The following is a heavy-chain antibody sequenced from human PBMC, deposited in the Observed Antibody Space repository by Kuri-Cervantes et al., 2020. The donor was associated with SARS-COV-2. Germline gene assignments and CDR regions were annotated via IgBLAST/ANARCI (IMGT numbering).Heavy chain of an antibody. Sequence: SETLSLTCTVSGGSISSQSYYWGWIRQPPGKGLEWSGSVCYSGDTYYTPSLKSRVTISLDTSKNQLSLNLNSVTAADPAVFYCARLAPSILRFLQWTQPSQNFDYWGQGTLVTVSS. V-gene: IGHV4-39*01. D-gene: IGHD3-3*01. CDR2: VCYSGDT. CDR1: GGSISSQSYY. J-gene: IGHJ4*02. CDR3: ARLAPSILRFLQWTQPSQNFDY.